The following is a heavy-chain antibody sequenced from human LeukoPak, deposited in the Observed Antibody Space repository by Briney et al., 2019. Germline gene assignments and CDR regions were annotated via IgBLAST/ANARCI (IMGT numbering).Heavy chain of an antibody. V-gene: IGHV4-61*02. D-gene: IGHD1-26*01. CDR1: GGSISSGSYY. Sequence: PSQTLSLTCTVSGGSISSGSYYWSWIPQPAGKGLEWIGRIYTSGSTNYNPSLKSRVTISVDTSKNQFSLKLSSVTAADTAVYYCARDPIVGARHDASDIWGQGTMVTVSS. CDR3: ARDPIVGARHDASDI. CDR2: IYTSGST. J-gene: IGHJ3*02.